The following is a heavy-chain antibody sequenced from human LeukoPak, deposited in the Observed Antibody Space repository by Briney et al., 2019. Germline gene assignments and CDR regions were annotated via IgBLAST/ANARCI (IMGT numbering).Heavy chain of an antibody. CDR1: GYTFTSYG. J-gene: IGHJ6*02. CDR3: ARVDTGYYYYGMDV. Sequence: ASVKVSCKASGYTFTSYGISWVRQAPGQGLEWMGWISAYNGNTNYAQKLQGRVTMTTDTSTSTAYMELRSPRSDDTAVYYCARVDTGYYYYGMDVWGQGTTVTVSS. V-gene: IGHV1-18*01. D-gene: IGHD5-18*01. CDR2: ISAYNGNT.